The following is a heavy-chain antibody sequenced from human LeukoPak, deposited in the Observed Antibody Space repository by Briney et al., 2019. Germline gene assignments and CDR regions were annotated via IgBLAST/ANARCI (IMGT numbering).Heavy chain of an antibody. CDR2: INWNGGST. Sequence: PGGSLRLSCAASGFTFDDYGMSWVRQAPGKGLEWVSGINWNGGSTGYADSVKGRFTISRDNAKNSLYLQMNSLRAEDTALYYCARDSVTGTTTFWYYYYVDVWGKGTTVTVSS. D-gene: IGHD1-20*01. J-gene: IGHJ6*03. CDR3: ARDSVTGTTTFWYYYYVDV. CDR1: GFTFDDYG. V-gene: IGHV3-20*04.